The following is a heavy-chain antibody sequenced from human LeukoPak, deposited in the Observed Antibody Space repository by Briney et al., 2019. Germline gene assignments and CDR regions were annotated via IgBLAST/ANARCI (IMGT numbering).Heavy chain of an antibody. J-gene: IGHJ4*02. CDR1: GFSFSSYS. CDR2: ISSSSSYI. CDR3: ARVPSSRVDY. D-gene: IGHD6-13*01. V-gene: IGHV3-21*01. Sequence: GGSLRLSCAASGFSFSSYSMNWVRQAPGKGLEWVSSISSSSSYIYYADSVKGRFTISRDNAKNSLYLQMNSLRAEDTAVYYCARVPSSRVDYWGQGTLVTVSS.